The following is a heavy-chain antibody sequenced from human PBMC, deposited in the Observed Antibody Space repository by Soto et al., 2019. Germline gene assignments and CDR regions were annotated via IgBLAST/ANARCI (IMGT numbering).Heavy chain of an antibody. Sequence: ASVEVSCKXSGYTLTELSMHWVRQAPGKGLEWMGGFDPEDGETIYAQKFQGRVTMTEDTSTDTAYMELSSLRSEDTAVYYCATPGGSYPHYIGAFDIWGQGTMVTVSS. CDR2: FDPEDGET. J-gene: IGHJ3*02. D-gene: IGHD1-26*01. CDR1: GYTLTELS. CDR3: ATPGGSYPHYIGAFDI. V-gene: IGHV1-24*01.